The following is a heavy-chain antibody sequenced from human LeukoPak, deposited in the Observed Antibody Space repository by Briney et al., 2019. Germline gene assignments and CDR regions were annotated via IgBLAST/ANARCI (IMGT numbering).Heavy chain of an antibody. V-gene: IGHV4-59*01. Sequence: SETLSLTCTVSGGSISSYYWSWIRQPPGKGLEWIGYIYYSGSTNYNPSLKSRVTISVDTSKNQFSLKLSSVTAADTAVYYCARKSHPLLGAYYYMDVWGKGTTVTVSS. CDR1: GGSISSYY. CDR3: ARKSHPLLGAYYYMDV. J-gene: IGHJ6*03. D-gene: IGHD2-15*01. CDR2: IYYSGST.